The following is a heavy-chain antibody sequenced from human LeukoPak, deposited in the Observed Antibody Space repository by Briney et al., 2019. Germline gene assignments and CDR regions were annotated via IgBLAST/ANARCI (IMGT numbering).Heavy chain of an antibody. V-gene: IGHV3-23*01. CDR2: ISGSGDST. CDR3: AKDRTSSTNCPRFDP. J-gene: IGHJ5*02. CDR1: GSTLSSYA. Sequence: GGSLRLSCAVSGSTLSSYAMTWVRQAPGKGLEWVSAISGSGDSTYYADSVKGRFTISRDNSKNTLYLQMTSLRAEDTAVYYCAKDRTSSTNCPRFDPWGLGTLVTVSS. D-gene: IGHD2-2*01.